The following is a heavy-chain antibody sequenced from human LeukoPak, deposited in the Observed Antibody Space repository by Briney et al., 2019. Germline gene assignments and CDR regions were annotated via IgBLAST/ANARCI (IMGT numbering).Heavy chain of an antibody. CDR3: ARDPPYTGSHASATYIDY. Sequence: GGSLRLSCAASGFTFRVYWMSWVRQAPGKGLVWVANIKRYGREKYYVDSVKGLFNISRDNAKNSLCLKITSLLAENTAVYYCARDPPYTGSHASATYIDYWGQGPLVTVSS. CDR1: GFTFRVYW. V-gene: IGHV3-7*01. J-gene: IGHJ4*02. CDR2: IKRYGREK. D-gene: IGHD6-6*01.